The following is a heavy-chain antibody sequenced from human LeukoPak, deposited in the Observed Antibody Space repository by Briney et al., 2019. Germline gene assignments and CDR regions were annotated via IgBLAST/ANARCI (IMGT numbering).Heavy chain of an antibody. D-gene: IGHD2-2*01. CDR2: IWYDGSNK. CDR3: ARERRCSSTSCSYYFDY. V-gene: IGHV3-33*08. Sequence: GGSLRLSCSASGFTFSSYGMHWVRQAPGKGLEWVAVIWYDGSNKYYADSVKGRFTISRDNSKNTLYLQMNSLRAEDTAVYYCARERRCSSTSCSYYFDYWGQGTLVTVSS. J-gene: IGHJ4*02. CDR1: GFTFSSYG.